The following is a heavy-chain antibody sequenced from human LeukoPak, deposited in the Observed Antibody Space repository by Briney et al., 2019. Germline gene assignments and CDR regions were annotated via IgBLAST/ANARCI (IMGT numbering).Heavy chain of an antibody. J-gene: IGHJ6*03. CDR1: GFTFSSYW. CDR2: INTDGSST. CDR3: ARSRGCDILTGYYGSGYYYYMDV. D-gene: IGHD3-9*01. V-gene: IGHV3-74*01. Sequence: GGSLRLSCAASGFTFSSYWMHWVRQAPGKGLVWVSRINTDGSSTSYADSVKGRFTISRDNAKNTLYLQMNSLRAEDTAVYYCARSRGCDILTGYYGSGYYYYMDVWGKGTTVTVSS.